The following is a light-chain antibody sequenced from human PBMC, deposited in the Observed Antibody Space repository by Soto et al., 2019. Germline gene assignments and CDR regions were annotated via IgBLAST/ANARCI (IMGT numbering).Light chain of an antibody. CDR2: RAS. J-gene: IGKJ4*01. CDR1: QSISNS. V-gene: IGKV1-5*03. CDR3: QQYSTYPLT. Sequence: DIQMTQTPSTRSASVGDRVTMTCRASQSISNSLAWYQQKPGKAPKLLIYRASALQSGVPSRLSGSGSGTEFTLTIDSLQPDDFATFYCQQYSTYPLTFGGGTKVDIK.